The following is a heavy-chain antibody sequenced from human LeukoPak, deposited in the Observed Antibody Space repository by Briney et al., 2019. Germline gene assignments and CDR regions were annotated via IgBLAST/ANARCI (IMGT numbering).Heavy chain of an antibody. CDR1: GYTFTSYD. CDR2: MNPNSGNT. J-gene: IGHJ5*02. CDR3: AGGGYCSSTSCYMRSPFDP. D-gene: IGHD2-2*02. Sequence: GASVKVSCKASGYTFTSYDINWVRQATGQGLEWMGWMNPNSGNTGYAQKFQGRVTITRDTSISTAYMELSSLRSEDTAVYYCAGGGYCSSTSCYMRSPFDPWGQGTLVTVSS. V-gene: IGHV1-8*03.